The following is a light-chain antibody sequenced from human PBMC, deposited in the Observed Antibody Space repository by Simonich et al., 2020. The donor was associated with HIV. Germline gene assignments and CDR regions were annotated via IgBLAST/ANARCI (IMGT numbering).Light chain of an antibody. J-gene: IGLJ2*01. Sequence: QSVLAQPPSVSGAPGQRVTISCTGNSSNIGAGFDVHWYQQLPGTTPNPLIYDSTNRPSGVPDRFSGSKSDTSASLAITGLQTEDEADYYCQSYDSSLSAVVFGGGTKLTVL. CDR3: QSYDSSLSAVV. CDR2: DST. V-gene: IGLV1-40*01. CDR1: SSNIGAGFD.